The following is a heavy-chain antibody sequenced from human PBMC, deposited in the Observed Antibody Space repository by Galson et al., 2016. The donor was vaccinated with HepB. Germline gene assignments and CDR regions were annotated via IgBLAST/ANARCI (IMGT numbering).Heavy chain of an antibody. J-gene: IGHJ6*02. CDR2: INPNSGAT. D-gene: IGHD6-19*01. CDR1: GYTFTDYY. CDR3: AREVGRSGWSDNYGMDV. Sequence: VKVSCKASGYTFTDYYMHWVRQAPGQGLEWMGWINPNSGATEFVQKFEGRVTMTRDTSTSTVYMELRSLRSDDTAVYYCAREVGRSGWSDNYGMDVWGQGTTVTVSS. V-gene: IGHV1-2*02.